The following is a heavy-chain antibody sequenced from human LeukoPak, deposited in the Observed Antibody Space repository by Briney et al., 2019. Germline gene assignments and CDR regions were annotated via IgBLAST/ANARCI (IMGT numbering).Heavy chain of an antibody. CDR3: ATGEAVAGTVEYFQH. J-gene: IGHJ1*01. Sequence: GASVKVSCKVSGYTLTELSMHWVRQAPGKGLECMGGFDPEDGETIYAQKFQGRVTMTEDTSTDTAYMELSSLRSEDTAVYYCATGEAVAGTVEYFQHWGQGTLVTVSS. CDR1: GYTLTELS. D-gene: IGHD6-19*01. V-gene: IGHV1-24*01. CDR2: FDPEDGET.